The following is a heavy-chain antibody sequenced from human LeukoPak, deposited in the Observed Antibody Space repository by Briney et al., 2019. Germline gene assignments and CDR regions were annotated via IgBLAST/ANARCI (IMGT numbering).Heavy chain of an antibody. V-gene: IGHV4-59*01. J-gene: IGHJ5*02. CDR3: ARAASPGITGWFAP. CDR1: GGSISGYY. CDR2: IYYSGST. D-gene: IGHD1-14*01. Sequence: SETLSLTCTVSGGSISGYYWTWIWLPPGRGLEWIGYIYYSGSTTYNPSLKSRVTISVDTSNNQFSLKLSSVTAADTAVYYCARAASPGITGWFAPWGQGTLVTVSS.